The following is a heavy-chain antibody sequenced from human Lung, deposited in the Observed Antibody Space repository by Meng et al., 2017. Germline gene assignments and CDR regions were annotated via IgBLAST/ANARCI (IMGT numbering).Heavy chain of an antibody. D-gene: IGHD4-17*01. CDR3: TISDYGNFDY. V-gene: IGHV1-46*03. CDR2: TDPSGGST. CDR1: GYTFTSYY. J-gene: IGHJ4*02. Sequence: QVQRVQSGAEVKKSGASVKVSCKASGYTFTSYYMHWVRQAPGQGLEWMGITDPSGGSTDYAQKFQGRVTVTGDTSTSTVYMDLSSLRSEDTAVYYCTISDYGNFDYWGQGTLVTVSS.